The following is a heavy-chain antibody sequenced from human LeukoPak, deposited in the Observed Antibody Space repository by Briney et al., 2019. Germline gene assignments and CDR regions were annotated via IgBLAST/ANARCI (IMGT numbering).Heavy chain of an antibody. CDR3: ARATENVLLWFGVYGMDV. CDR2: IYYTGTT. CDR1: GDSISSGGYY. D-gene: IGHD3-10*01. V-gene: IGHV4-31*03. J-gene: IGHJ6*02. Sequence: SETLSLTCTVSGDSISSGGYYWSRIRQHPGKGLEWIGCIYYTGTTYYNTSLQSRVTISVDTSKNQFSLKLSSVTAADTAVYYCARATENVLLWFGVYGMDVWGQGTTVTVSS.